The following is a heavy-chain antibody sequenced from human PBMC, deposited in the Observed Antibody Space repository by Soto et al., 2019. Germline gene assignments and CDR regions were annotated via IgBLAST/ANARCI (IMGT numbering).Heavy chain of an antibody. CDR2: IYHSGST. Sequence: QLQLQESGSGVVKPSQTLSLTCAVSGGSISSGGYSWSWIRQPPGKGLEWIGYIYHSGSTYYNPSLKSRVTISVDRSNNQFSLKLSSVTAADTALYYCARVPDRWGQGTLVTVSS. CDR1: GGSISSGGYS. D-gene: IGHD2-2*01. CDR3: ARVPDR. V-gene: IGHV4-30-2*01. J-gene: IGHJ5*02.